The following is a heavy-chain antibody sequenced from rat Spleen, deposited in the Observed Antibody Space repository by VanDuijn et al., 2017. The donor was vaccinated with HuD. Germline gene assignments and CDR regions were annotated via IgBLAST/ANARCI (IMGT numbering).Heavy chain of an antibody. CDR3: ARQDTSGYSNWFAY. CDR2: ITSAGSDT. V-gene: IGHV5-29*01. J-gene: IGHJ3*01. D-gene: IGHD4-3*01. Sequence: EVQLVESGGGLVQPGRSLKLSCAASGFTFSDYGMAWVRQAPTKGLEWVATITSAGSDTYYPDSVKGRFTISRNNAKSTLYLQMDSLRSEDTATYYCARQDTSGYSNWFAYWGQGTLVTVSS. CDR1: GFTFSDYG.